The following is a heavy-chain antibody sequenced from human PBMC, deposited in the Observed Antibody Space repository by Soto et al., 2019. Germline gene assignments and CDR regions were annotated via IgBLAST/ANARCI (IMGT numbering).Heavy chain of an antibody. CDR1: GFTFSNYY. Sequence: GGSLRLSCAASGFTFSNYYLTWIRQAPGKGLEWISYISSSGSPAYYADSVKGRFTISRDNAKNSLYLQMNSLRAEDTAVYYCARAINWNYDFDYWGQGTLVTVSS. CDR3: ARAINWNYDFDY. CDR2: ISSSGSPA. D-gene: IGHD1-7*01. J-gene: IGHJ4*02. V-gene: IGHV3-11*01.